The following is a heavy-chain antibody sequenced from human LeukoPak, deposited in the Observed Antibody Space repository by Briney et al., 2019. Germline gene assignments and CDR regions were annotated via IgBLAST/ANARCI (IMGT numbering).Heavy chain of an antibody. CDR3: ARFAGRKYGSGWYGNGDY. Sequence: SETLSLTCAVYGGSFSGYYWSWIRQPPGKGLEWIGEINHSGSTNYNPSLKSRVTISVDTSKNQFSLKLSSVTAADTAVYYCARFAGRKYGSGWYGNGDYWGQGTLVTVSP. J-gene: IGHJ4*02. V-gene: IGHV4-34*01. D-gene: IGHD6-19*01. CDR1: GGSFSGYY. CDR2: INHSGST.